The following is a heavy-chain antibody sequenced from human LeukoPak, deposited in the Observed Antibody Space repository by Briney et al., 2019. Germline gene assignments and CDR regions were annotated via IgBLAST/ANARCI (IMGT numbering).Heavy chain of an antibody. CDR3: ARDSGGYSYRYYYYYMDV. V-gene: IGHV1-2*06. CDR2: INLNSGGT. D-gene: IGHD5-18*01. Sequence: ASVKVSCKASGFTFTGYYMHWVRQAPGQGLEWMGRINLNSGGTNYAQQFQGRVTMTRDTSISTAYMELSRLRSDDTAVYYCARDSGGYSYRYYYYYMDVWGKGTTVTVSS. J-gene: IGHJ6*03. CDR1: GFTFTGYY.